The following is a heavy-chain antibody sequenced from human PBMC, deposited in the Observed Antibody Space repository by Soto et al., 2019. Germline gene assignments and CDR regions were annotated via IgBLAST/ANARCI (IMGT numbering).Heavy chain of an antibody. Sequence: SVKVSCKASGGTFSSYAISGVRQARGQGLEWMGGIIPIFGTANYAQKFQGRVTITADKSTSTAYMELSSLRSEDTAVYYCSYTSDDRCTGYFDYWGQGNLVSVPS. D-gene: IGHD3-16*01. J-gene: IGHJ4*02. CDR3: SYTSDDRCTGYFDY. V-gene: IGHV1-69*06. CDR2: IIPIFGTA. CDR1: GGTFSSYA.